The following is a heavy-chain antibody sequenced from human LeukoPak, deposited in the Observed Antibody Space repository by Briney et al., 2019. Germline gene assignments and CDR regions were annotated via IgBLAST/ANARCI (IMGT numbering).Heavy chain of an antibody. CDR2: MYYSGST. CDR1: GDSISSYY. Sequence: KASETLSLTCTVSGDSISSYYRSWIRQPPGKGLEWVGYMYYSGSTSYNPSLKSRFTMSVDTSKNKFSLKLSSVTAADTAVYYCATIRDTAHRYWYFDLWGRGTLVIVSS. V-gene: IGHV4-59*03. J-gene: IGHJ2*01. D-gene: IGHD5-18*01. CDR3: ATIRDTAHRYWYFDL.